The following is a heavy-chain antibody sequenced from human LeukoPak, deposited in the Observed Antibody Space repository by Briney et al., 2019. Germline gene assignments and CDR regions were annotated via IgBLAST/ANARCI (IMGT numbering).Heavy chain of an antibody. D-gene: IGHD5-12*01. V-gene: IGHV3-11*01. CDR2: ISSSGSTI. J-gene: IGHJ4*02. CDR1: GFTFSDYY. CDR3: AGTYSGYASPDY. Sequence: GGSLRLSCAASGFTFSDYYMSWIRQAPGKGLEWVSYISSSGSTIYYADSVKGRFTISRDNAKNSLYLQMNSLRAEDTAMYYCAGTYSGYASPDYWGQGTLVTVSS.